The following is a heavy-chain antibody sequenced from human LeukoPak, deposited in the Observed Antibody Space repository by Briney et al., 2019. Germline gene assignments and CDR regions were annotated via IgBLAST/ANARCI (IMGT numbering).Heavy chain of an antibody. CDR3: ARRPPALGAFDI. V-gene: IGHV4-39*01. J-gene: IGHJ3*02. CDR2: IYYSDSVTM. Sequence: SETLSLTCTVSGGSISRSFYYWGWIRQSPGKGLEWIGSIYYSDSVTMYYNPSLKSRVTMSADTSKNQFSLRVSSVTAADTAVYYCARRPPALGAFDIWGQGTMVSVSS. CDR1: GGSISRSFYY.